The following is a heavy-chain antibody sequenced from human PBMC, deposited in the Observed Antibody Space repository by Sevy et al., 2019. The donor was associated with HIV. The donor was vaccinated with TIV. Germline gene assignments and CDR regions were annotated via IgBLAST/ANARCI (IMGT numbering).Heavy chain of an antibody. V-gene: IGHV3-53*01. D-gene: IGHD6-19*01. CDR1: GFNISSNY. CDR3: ARGEQWLSFNY. Sequence: GGSLRLSCAASGFNISSNYWSWVRQAPGKGLEWVSVIYGNNSTYYADFVKGRFTISSDNSKNTLYLQMNSLRVEDTAIYYCARGEQWLSFNYWGQGTLVTVSS. J-gene: IGHJ4*02. CDR2: IYGNNST.